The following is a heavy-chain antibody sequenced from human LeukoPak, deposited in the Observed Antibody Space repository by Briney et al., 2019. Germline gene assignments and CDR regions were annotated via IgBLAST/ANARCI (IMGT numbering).Heavy chain of an antibody. CDR3: ARHDSSLTVVY. CDR1: GGSFSGYY. CDR2: INHSGST. J-gene: IGHJ4*02. Sequence: SETLSLTCAVYGGSFSGYYWSWIRQPPGKGLEWIGEINHSGSTNYNPSLKSRVTISVDTSKNQFSLKLSSVTAADTAVYYCARHDSSLTVVYWGQGTLVTVSS. V-gene: IGHV4-34*01. D-gene: IGHD1-14*01.